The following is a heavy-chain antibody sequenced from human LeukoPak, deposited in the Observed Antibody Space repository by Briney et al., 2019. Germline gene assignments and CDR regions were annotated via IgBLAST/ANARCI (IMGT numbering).Heavy chain of an antibody. CDR1: GFTFSSYW. CDR2: INSDGRSI. Sequence: GGSLRLSCAASGFTFSSYWMHWVRQAPGKGLVWVSRINSDGRSIGYADSVEVRFTISRDSAKNTLYLQMNGLRAEDTAVYYCARGPAGPHSYVVFEHWGQGTLVTVSS. D-gene: IGHD5-18*01. V-gene: IGHV3-74*01. J-gene: IGHJ4*02. CDR3: ARGPAGPHSYVVFEH.